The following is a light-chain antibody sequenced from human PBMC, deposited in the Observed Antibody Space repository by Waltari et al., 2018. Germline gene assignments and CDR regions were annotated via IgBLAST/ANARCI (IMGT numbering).Light chain of an antibody. V-gene: IGLV3-25*03. CDR1: ELPKQY. J-gene: IGLJ3*02. Sequence: SYELTQPPSVSVSPGQTARIPCSGEELPKQYVYWYQQKPGQAPVLLIYKDTERPSGIHERFSGSTSGTTVTLTIRGVQAEDEADYYCQSADGGSRYWVFGGGTKVTVL. CDR2: KDT. CDR3: QSADGGSRYWV.